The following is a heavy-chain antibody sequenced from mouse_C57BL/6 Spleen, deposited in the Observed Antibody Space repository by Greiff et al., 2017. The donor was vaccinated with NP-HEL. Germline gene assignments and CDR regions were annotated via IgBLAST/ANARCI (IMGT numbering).Heavy chain of an antibody. CDR1: GYTFTDYE. CDR3: TGYYYGSSPFDY. D-gene: IGHD1-1*01. CDR2: IDPETGGT. V-gene: IGHV1-15*01. J-gene: IGHJ2*01. Sequence: QVHVKQSGAELVRPGASVTLSCKASGYTFTDYEMHWVKQTPVHGLEWIGAIDPETGGTAYNQKFKGKAILTADKSSSTAYMELRSLTSEDSAVYYCTGYYYGSSPFDYWGQGTTLTVSS.